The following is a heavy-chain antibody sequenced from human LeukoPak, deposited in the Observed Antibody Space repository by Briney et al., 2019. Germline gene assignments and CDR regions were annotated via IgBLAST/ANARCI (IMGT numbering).Heavy chain of an antibody. CDR2: LYWDDDK. D-gene: IGHD5-12*01. Sequence: SGPTLVNPTQTLTLTCTFSGFSLSASGVGFGWIRQPPGKSLAWLSVLYWDDDKRYSPSLKSRLTITKDTSKNQVVLTMTNMDPVDTATYYCAHELLISGYDYEYYFDYWGQGTLVTVSS. CDR3: AHELLISGYDYEYYFDY. V-gene: IGHV2-5*02. CDR1: GFSLSASGVG. J-gene: IGHJ4*02.